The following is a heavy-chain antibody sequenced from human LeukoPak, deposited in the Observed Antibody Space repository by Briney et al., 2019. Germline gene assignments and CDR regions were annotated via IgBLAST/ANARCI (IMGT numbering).Heavy chain of an antibody. CDR3: ARDRGSGWLHDAFDI. CDR2: ISGGAST. J-gene: IGHJ3*02. V-gene: IGHV3-23*01. CDR1: GFTFSSYA. Sequence: GGSLRLSCAASGFTFSSYAMNWVRQAPGKGLEWVSSISGGASTYYADSVKGRFTISRDNSKNTLYLQMNSLRAEDTAVFYCARDRGSGWLHDAFDIWGHGTMDTVSS. D-gene: IGHD6-19*01.